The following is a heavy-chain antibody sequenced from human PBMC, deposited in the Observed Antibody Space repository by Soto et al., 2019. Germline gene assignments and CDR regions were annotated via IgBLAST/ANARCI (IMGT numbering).Heavy chain of an antibody. CDR1: GGTFSSYT. D-gene: IGHD6-13*01. J-gene: IGHJ4*02. CDR2: IIPILGIS. Sequence: QVQLVQDVAEVKKPGSSLKVSCKASGGTFSSYTISWVRQAPGQGLEWMGRIIPILGISNYAQKFQGRVTSAADKSTSTASREVSSLRSEDPAVYYCAGLWVEAGTGVDYWGQRTLVTVSS. V-gene: IGHV1-69*02. CDR3: AGLWVEAGTGVDY.